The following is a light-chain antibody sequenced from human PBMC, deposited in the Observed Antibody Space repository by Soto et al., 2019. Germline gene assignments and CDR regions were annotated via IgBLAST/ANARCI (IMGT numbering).Light chain of an antibody. J-gene: IGLJ1*01. CDR2: VVT. Sequence: QSVLTQPASVSGSPGQSITISCTGTSSDVGGYNYASWYQQHPGKAPKILIYVVTKRPSGVSNRFSGSKSGNTASLTISGLRDGDEADYYCSSYETSGTYLFGAGTKVTVL. V-gene: IGLV2-14*01. CDR3: SSYETSGTYL. CDR1: SSDVGGYNY.